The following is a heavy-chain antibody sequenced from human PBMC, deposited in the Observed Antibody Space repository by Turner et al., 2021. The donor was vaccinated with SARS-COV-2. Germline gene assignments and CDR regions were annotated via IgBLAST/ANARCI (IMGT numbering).Heavy chain of an antibody. CDR1: GGTFSIYA. J-gene: IGHJ3*02. Sequence: QVQLVQSGAEVKKPGPSVKVSCKASGGTFSIYAISWVRQAPGQGLEWMGGIIPIFCTANYAQKFQGRITITADESTGTAYMELSSLRSEDTAVYYCARNPYCGGDCYGAFDIWGQGTMVTVSS. D-gene: IGHD2-21*02. V-gene: IGHV1-69*01. CDR2: IIPIFCTA. CDR3: ARNPYCGGDCYGAFDI.